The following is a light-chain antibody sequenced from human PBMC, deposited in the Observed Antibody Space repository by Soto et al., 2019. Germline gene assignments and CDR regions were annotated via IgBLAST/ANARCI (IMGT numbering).Light chain of an antibody. Sequence: EIVLTQSPGTLSLSPGERATLSCRASQRLSSNYLHWYQQKPGQAPRPLISDASRRATGTPDRFSGSGSGTDFTLIISRLEPEDFAVYYCQQSETSPWTFGQGTKVDIK. CDR2: DAS. V-gene: IGKV3D-20*02. CDR1: QRLSSNY. CDR3: QQSETSPWT. J-gene: IGKJ1*01.